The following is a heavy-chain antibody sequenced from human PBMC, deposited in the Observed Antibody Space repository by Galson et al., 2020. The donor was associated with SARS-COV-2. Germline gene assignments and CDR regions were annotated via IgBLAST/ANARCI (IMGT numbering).Heavy chain of an antibody. D-gene: IGHD5-18*01. CDR1: GGSFSGYS. J-gene: IGHJ4*02. Sequence: SETLSLNCDVYGGSFSGYSWSWIRQSPRKGLEWIGEISHSGSIKYNPSLESRVTILEDTSKNQFSLRLSSVTAADTAVYYWARGRGWLQSSGFYYWGQGTLVTVSS. CDR2: ISHSGSI. CDR3: ARGRGWLQSSGFYY. V-gene: IGHV4-34*01.